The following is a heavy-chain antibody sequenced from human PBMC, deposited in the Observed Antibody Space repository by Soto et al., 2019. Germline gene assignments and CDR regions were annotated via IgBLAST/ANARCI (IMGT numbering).Heavy chain of an antibody. CDR2: VSHDGRNT. V-gene: IGHV3-30*03. CDR1: GFTISDYA. D-gene: IGHD6-19*01. J-gene: IGHJ4*02. CDR3: AMGGRQWLVTSDFNY. Sequence: VQLGESGGGVVQPGRSLRLSCAASGFTISDYAMHWVRQAPGKGLEWVAVVSHDGRNTHYADSVKGRFTISRDSSKNTVSLEMTSLRAEDTAVYYCAMGGRQWLVTSDFNYWGQGSLVTVSS.